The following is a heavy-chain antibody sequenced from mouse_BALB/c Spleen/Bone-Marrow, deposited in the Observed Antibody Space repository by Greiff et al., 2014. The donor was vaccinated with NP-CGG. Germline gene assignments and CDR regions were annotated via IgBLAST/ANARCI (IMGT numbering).Heavy chain of an antibody. CDR1: GYSFTDYY. J-gene: IGHJ3*01. Sequence: DVKLQESGPELVKPGASVKISCKASGYSFTDYYMHWVKQSHVKSLEWIGRINPYNGATSYNQNFKDKASLTVDKSSRTAYMELHSLTSEDSAVYYCASLGFAYWGQGTLVTVSA. V-gene: IGHV1-26*01. CDR3: ASLGFAY. CDR2: INPYNGAT.